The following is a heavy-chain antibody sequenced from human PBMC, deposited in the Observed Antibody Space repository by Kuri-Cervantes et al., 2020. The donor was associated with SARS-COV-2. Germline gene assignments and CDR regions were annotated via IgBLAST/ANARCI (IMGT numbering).Heavy chain of an antibody. J-gene: IGHJ4*02. CDR2: ISYDGSNK. D-gene: IGHD5-18*01. Sequence: GESLKISCAASGFTFSSYAMHWVRQAPGKGLEWVAVISYDGSNKYYADSVKGRFTISRDNSKNTLYLQMNSLRAEGTAVYYCANDGGDTVLLFDYWGQGTLVTVSS. CDR1: GFTFSSYA. V-gene: IGHV3-30-3*02. CDR3: ANDGGDTVLLFDY.